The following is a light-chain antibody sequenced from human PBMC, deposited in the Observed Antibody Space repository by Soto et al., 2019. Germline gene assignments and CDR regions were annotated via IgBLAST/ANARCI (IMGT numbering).Light chain of an antibody. J-gene: IGKJ2*01. CDR3: QQYNSYWMYT. CDR1: QSISSW. V-gene: IGKV1-5*03. CDR2: RAS. Sequence: DIQMTQSPSTLSASVGDRVTITCRASQSISSWLAWYQQKPGKAPKLLIYRASSLEGGVPSRFRGSGSGTEFTLTISSLQPDDFATYYCQQYNSYWMYTFGQGTKLEIK.